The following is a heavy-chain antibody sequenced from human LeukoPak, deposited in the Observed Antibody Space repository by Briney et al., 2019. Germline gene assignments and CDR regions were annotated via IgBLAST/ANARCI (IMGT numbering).Heavy chain of an antibody. CDR1: GYTFTGYY. Sequence: ASVKVSCKASGYTFTGYYMHWVRQAPGQGLEWMGWINPNSGGTNYAQKFQGRVTMTRDTSISTAYMELSRLRSDDTAVYYCARLVGSWGAYYYYGMDVWGQGATVAVSS. CDR3: ARLVGSWGAYYYYGMDV. D-gene: IGHD1-26*01. J-gene: IGHJ6*02. CDR2: INPNSGGT. V-gene: IGHV1-2*02.